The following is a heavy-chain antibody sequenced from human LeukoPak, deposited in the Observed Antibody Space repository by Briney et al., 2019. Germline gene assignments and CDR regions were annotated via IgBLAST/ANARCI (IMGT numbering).Heavy chain of an antibody. J-gene: IGHJ4*02. D-gene: IGHD4-17*01. Sequence: NPSETLSLTCAVYGGSFSGCYWSWIRQPPGKGLEWIGEINHSGSTNYNPSLKSRVTISVDTSKNQFSLKLSSVTAADTAVYYCARGTHYGALDYWGQGTLVTVSS. CDR3: ARGTHYGALDY. CDR1: GGSFSGCY. CDR2: INHSGST. V-gene: IGHV4-34*01.